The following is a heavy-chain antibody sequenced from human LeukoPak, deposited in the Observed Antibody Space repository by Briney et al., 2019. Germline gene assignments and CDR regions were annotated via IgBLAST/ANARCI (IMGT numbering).Heavy chain of an antibody. CDR1: GFAFSSYA. V-gene: IGHV3-23*01. CDR2: VSGSGGTT. D-gene: IGHD3-10*01. J-gene: IGHJ1*01. Sequence: GGSLRLSCAASGFAFSSYAMSWVRQAPGKGLEWVSVVSGSGGTTYYADSVKGRFTISRDNSKNTLYLQMNSLRAEDTAIYYCAKERSGNTAEYFHYCGQGTLVTVSS. CDR3: AKERSGNTAEYFHY.